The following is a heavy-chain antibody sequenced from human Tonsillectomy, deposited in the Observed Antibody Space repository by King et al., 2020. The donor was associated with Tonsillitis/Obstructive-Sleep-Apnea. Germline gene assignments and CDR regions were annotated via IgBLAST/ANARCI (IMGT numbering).Heavy chain of an antibody. CDR3: ARAAGYSSSLPRFDY. CDR2: IYYSGST. Sequence: VQLQESGPGLVKPSETLSLTCTVSGDSISSYYWSWIRQPPGKGLEWIGYIYYSGSTNYNPSLKSRVTISVDTSKNQFSLRLSSVTAADTAVYYCARAAGYSSSLPRFDYWGQGTLVTVSS. V-gene: IGHV4-59*01. J-gene: IGHJ4*02. CDR1: GDSISSYY. D-gene: IGHD6-6*01.